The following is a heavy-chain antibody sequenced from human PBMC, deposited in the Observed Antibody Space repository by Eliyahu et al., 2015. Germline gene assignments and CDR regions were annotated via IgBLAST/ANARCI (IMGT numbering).Heavy chain of an antibody. Sequence: EVQLVESGGGLVQPGGSLRLSCXASGFXXXXXXMNWXRQAPGKGLEWVSYISSSSSTIYYADSVKGRFTISRDNAKNSLYLQMNSLRAEDTAVYYCATTLEPLGDDYYYGMDVWGQGTTVTVSS. CDR3: ATTLEPLGDDYYYGMDV. J-gene: IGHJ6*02. D-gene: IGHD1-1*01. CDR1: GFXXXXXX. V-gene: IGHV3-48*01. CDR2: ISSSSSTI.